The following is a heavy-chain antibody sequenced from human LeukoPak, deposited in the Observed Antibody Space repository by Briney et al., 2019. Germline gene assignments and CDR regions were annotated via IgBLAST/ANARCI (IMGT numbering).Heavy chain of an antibody. Sequence: SETLSLTRAVYGGSFSGYYWSWIRQPPGKGLEWIGEINHSGSTNYNPSLKSRVTISVDTSKNQFSLKLSSVTAADTAVYYCARGSGSPRIAAAGTDFDYWGQGTLVTVSS. J-gene: IGHJ4*02. CDR3: ARGSGSPRIAAAGTDFDY. V-gene: IGHV4-34*01. CDR1: GGSFSGYY. D-gene: IGHD6-13*01. CDR2: INHSGST.